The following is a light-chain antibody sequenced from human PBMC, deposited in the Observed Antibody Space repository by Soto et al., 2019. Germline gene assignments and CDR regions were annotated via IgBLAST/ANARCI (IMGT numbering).Light chain of an antibody. Sequence: ELVLTQSPATLSVSPGERATLSCRASQSVSGDLAWYHHKPGQAPRLLIYGASTRALDTPARFAGSGSGTEFTLTISSLQSEDFAVYFCQQYNDWPITFGQGTRLEIK. J-gene: IGKJ5*01. CDR2: GAS. CDR1: QSVSGD. V-gene: IGKV3-15*01. CDR3: QQYNDWPIT.